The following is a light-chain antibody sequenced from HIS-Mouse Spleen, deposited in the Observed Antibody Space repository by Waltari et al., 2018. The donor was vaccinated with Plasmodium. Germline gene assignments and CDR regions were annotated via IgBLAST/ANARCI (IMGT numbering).Light chain of an antibody. CDR1: QGISNY. V-gene: IGKV1-27*01. Sequence: DIQMTQPPSSLSASVGNRVTITCRATQGISNYLAWYQQKPGKFPKLLIYAVSTLQSGSPSRFSGIGSGTDFTLTISSLQPEDVANYYCQKYNSAPHTFGQGTKLEIK. CDR3: QKYNSAPHT. J-gene: IGKJ2*01. CDR2: AVS.